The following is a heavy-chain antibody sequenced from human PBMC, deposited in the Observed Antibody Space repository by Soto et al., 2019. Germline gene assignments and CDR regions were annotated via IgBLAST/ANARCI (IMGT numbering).Heavy chain of an antibody. Sequence: GVSLESSCKGSGYTFTSHWIACVRQMHGKGLEWMGIMYPGESDTRYSTSLQGKVPISADKSISTAYLKWSSLKASDTAMYYCARIYSGTYRLDVWGQGTRVNVS. CDR2: MYPGESDT. D-gene: IGHD1-26*01. CDR3: ARIYSGTYRLDV. V-gene: IGHV5-51*01. J-gene: IGHJ6*01. CDR1: GYTFTSHW.